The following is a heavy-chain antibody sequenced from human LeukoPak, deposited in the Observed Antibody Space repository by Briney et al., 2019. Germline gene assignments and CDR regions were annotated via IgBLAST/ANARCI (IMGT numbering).Heavy chain of an antibody. Sequence: GGSLRLSCAASGFTFSGYAMRWVRQAPGKGLEWVSTITGSGGTTYYADSVKGWFTISRDNSKNTLFLQMNSLRAEDTALYYCAKDLRGMVVIDFDYWGQGTLVTVSS. D-gene: IGHD2-15*01. CDR1: GFTFSGYA. CDR2: ITGSGGTT. CDR3: AKDLRGMVVIDFDY. V-gene: IGHV3-23*01. J-gene: IGHJ4*02.